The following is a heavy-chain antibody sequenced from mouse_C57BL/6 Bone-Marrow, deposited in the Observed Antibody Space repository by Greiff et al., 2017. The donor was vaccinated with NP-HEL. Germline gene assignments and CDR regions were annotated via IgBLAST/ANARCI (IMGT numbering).Heavy chain of an antibody. Sequence: VQLKESGAELVRPGASVKLSCTASGFNIKDDYMHWVKQRPEQGLEWIGWIDPENGDTEYASKFQGKATITADTSSNTAYLQLSSLTSEDTAVYYCTTYDGNYGFAYWGQGTLVTVSA. D-gene: IGHD2-3*01. J-gene: IGHJ3*01. CDR3: TTYDGNYGFAY. CDR1: GFNIKDDY. CDR2: IDPENGDT. V-gene: IGHV14-4*01.